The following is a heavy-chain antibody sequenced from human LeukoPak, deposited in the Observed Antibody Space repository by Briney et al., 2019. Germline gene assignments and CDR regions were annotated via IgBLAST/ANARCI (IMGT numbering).Heavy chain of an antibody. D-gene: IGHD2-15*01. V-gene: IGHV4-39*01. CDR3: ARLGVAAGLDY. CDR2: IYYSGST. CDR1: GGSISSSSYY. J-gene: IGHJ4*02. Sequence: SETLSLICTVSGGSISSSSYYWGWIRQPPGKGLEWIGSIYYSGSTYYNPSLKSRVTISVDTSKNQFSLKLSSVTAADTAVYYCARLGVAAGLDYWGQGTLVTVSS.